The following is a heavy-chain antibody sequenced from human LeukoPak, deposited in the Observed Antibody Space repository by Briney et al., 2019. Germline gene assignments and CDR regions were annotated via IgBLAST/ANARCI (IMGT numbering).Heavy chain of an antibody. CDR2: IKQDGSEK. CDR3: ARDFAPRDSSSSWLYFDY. V-gene: IGHV3-7*01. J-gene: IGHJ4*02. D-gene: IGHD6-13*01. CDR1: GFTFSSYW. Sequence: PGGSLRLSCAASGFTFSSYWMSWVRQAPGKGLEWVANIKQDGSEKYYVDSVKGRFTISRDNAKNSLYLQMNSLRAEDTAVYYCARDFAPRDSSSSWLYFDYWGQGTLVTVSS.